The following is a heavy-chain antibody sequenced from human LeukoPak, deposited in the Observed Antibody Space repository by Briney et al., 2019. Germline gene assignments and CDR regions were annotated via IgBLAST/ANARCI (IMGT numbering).Heavy chain of an antibody. CDR2: INPSGGST. CDR3: ARDGAGGYSGYGGVDY. J-gene: IGHJ4*02. CDR1: GYTFTSYY. D-gene: IGHD5-12*01. V-gene: IGHV1-46*01. Sequence: ASVKVSCKASGYTFTSYYMHWVRQAPGQGLEWMGIINPSGGSTSYAQKFQGRVTMTRDTSMSTVYMELSSLRSEDTAVYYCARDGAGGYSGYGGVDYWGQGTLVTVSS.